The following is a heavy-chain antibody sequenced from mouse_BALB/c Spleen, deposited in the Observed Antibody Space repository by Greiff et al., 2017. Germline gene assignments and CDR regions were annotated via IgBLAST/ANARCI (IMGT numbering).Heavy chain of an antibody. CDR1: GFTFSSFG. J-gene: IGHJ4*01. CDR2: ISSGSSTI. Sequence: EVQGVESGGGLVQPGGSRKLSCAASGFTFSSFGMHWVRQAPEKGLEWVAYISSGSSTIYYADTVKGRFTISRDNPKNTLFLQMTSLRSEDTAMYYCARGGYDYDGYYAMDYWGQGTSVTVSS. V-gene: IGHV5-17*02. CDR3: ARGGYDYDGYYAMDY. D-gene: IGHD2-4*01.